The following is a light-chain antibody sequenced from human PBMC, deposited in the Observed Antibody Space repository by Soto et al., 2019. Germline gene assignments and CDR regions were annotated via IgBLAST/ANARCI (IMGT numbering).Light chain of an antibody. V-gene: IGLV3-21*02. CDR2: DDS. Sequence: SYELTQPPSVSVAPGQTARITWGGNNIGSKSVHGYQQKPGQAPVMVVYDDSDRPSGIPERFSGSNSGNTATLTISRVEAGDEADYYCQVWDSSSDHWVFGGGTQLTVL. J-gene: IGLJ3*02. CDR1: NIGSKS. CDR3: QVWDSSSDHWV.